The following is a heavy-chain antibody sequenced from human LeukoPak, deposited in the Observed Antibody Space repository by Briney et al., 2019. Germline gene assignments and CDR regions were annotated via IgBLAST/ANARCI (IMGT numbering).Heavy chain of an antibody. CDR1: GGSVSSGSYD. V-gene: IGHV4-61*01. Sequence: KSSETLSLTCTVSGGSVSSGSYDWSWIRQPPGKGLEWIGYIYYSGSTNYNPSLKSRVTISVDTSKNQFSLKLSSVTAADTAVYYCATDSSSWSYFDYWGQGTLVTVSS. CDR3: ATDSSSWSYFDY. CDR2: IYYSGST. J-gene: IGHJ4*02. D-gene: IGHD6-13*01.